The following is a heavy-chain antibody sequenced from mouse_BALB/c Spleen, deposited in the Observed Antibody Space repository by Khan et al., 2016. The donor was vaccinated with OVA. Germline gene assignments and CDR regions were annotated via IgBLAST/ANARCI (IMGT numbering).Heavy chain of an antibody. D-gene: IGHD1-1*01. CDR3: ARLSYFYDSEGFAY. CDR1: GFTFSTYG. J-gene: IGHJ3*01. CDR2: VSTGGHYT. V-gene: IGHV5-6*01. Sequence: EVQLVESGGDVVKPGGSLKLSCAASGFTFSTYGMSWVRQTPDKRLEWVATVSTGGHYTYYPDTVKGRFTISRDNAKDTLYLKMSSLKSEDTAMFYCARLSYFYDSEGFAYWGQGTLVTVSA.